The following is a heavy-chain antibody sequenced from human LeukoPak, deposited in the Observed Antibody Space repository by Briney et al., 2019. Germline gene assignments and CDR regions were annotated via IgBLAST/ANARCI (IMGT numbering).Heavy chain of an antibody. D-gene: IGHD2-2*01. CDR1: GGSISSGDYY. J-gene: IGHJ3*02. V-gene: IGHV4-30-4*08. CDR2: IYYSGST. Sequence: TLSLTCTVSGGSISSGDYYWSWIRQPPGKGLEWIGYIYYSGSTYYNPSLKSRVTISVDTSKNQFSLKLSSVTAADTAVYYCARVIVVVPAAKVYDAFDIWGQGTMVTVSS. CDR3: ARVIVVVPAAKVYDAFDI.